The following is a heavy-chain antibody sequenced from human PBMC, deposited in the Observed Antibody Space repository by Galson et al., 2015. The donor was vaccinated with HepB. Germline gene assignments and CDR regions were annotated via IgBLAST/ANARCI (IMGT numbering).Heavy chain of an antibody. CDR1: GYTFTSYY. CDR3: ARDLSGMGLGEYPRGDAFDI. V-gene: IGHV1-46*01. D-gene: IGHD3-16*01. Sequence: SVKVSCKASGYTFTSYYMHWVRQAPGRGLEWMGIINPSGGSTSYAQKFQGRLTMTRDTSTSTVYMELSSLRPEDTAVYYCARDLSGMGLGEYPRGDAFDIWGQGTMVTASS. J-gene: IGHJ3*02. CDR2: INPSGGST.